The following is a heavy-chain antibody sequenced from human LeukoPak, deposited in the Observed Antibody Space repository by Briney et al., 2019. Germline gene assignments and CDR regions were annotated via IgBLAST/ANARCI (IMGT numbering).Heavy chain of an antibody. V-gene: IGHV3-11*01. J-gene: IGHJ4*02. CDR1: GFTFSDYY. CDR2: ITSTGDDI. CDR3: ASDIVATSGDF. D-gene: IGHD5-12*01. Sequence: GGSLRLSCAASGFTFSDYYMSWIRQAPGKGLEWVAYITSTGDDIYYADSVKGRFTISRDNAKNALFLRMNSLRVEDTTTYYCASDIVATSGDFWGQGTLVSVSS.